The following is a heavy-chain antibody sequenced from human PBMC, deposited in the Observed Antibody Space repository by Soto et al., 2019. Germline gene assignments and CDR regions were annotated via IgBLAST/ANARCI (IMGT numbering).Heavy chain of an antibody. D-gene: IGHD1-20*01. CDR3: NTDDLLSTPYNWKSVVSDY. J-gene: IGHJ4*02. Sequence: GSLRRSCSASGFTFSSAWMSWVRQAAGKGLEWVGRIKSKTDGGTTDYAAPVKGRFTISRDDSKNTLYLQMNSLKTEDTAVYYCNTDDLLSTPYNWKSVVSDYWGQGTQVTVSP. V-gene: IGHV3-15*01. CDR2: IKSKTDGGTT. CDR1: GFTFSSAW.